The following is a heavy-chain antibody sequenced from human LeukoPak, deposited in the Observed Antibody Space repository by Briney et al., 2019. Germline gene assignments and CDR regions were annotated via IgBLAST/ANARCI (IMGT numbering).Heavy chain of an antibody. Sequence: SETLSLTCTVSGGSVSSTSYYWGWIRQPPGKGLEWIGSINYSGSTYYNPSLKSRVTISVDTSENQFSLKLSSVTAADTAVYYCARDLTGGSSWYQYYFDYWGQGTLVTVSS. CDR2: INYSGST. D-gene: IGHD6-13*01. V-gene: IGHV4-39*02. J-gene: IGHJ4*02. CDR3: ARDLTGGSSWYQYYFDY. CDR1: GGSVSSTSYY.